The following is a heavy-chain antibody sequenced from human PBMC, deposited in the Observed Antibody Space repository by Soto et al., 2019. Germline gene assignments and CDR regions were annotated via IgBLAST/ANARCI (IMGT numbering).Heavy chain of an antibody. Sequence: QLQLQESGPGLVKPSETLPLTCSVSGGSISSSGYNWGWIRQPPGKGPEWIGSFYYGGSPYYNPSLKSRVTISVDTSKNQFSLNLRSVTAADTAVYYCARLPLRRTREDVDYWGQGTLAAVSS. D-gene: IGHD4-17*01. J-gene: IGHJ4*02. CDR2: FYYGGSP. V-gene: IGHV4-39*01. CDR1: GGSISSSGYN. CDR3: ARLPLRRTREDVDY.